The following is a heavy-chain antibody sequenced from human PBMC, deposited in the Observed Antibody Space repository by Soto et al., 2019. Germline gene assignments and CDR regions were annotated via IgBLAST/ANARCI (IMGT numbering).Heavy chain of an antibody. CDR2: IFSNDEK. Sequence: SGPTLVNPTETLTLTCTVSGFSLSNARMGVSWIRQPPGKALEWLAHIFSNDEKSYSTSLKSRLTISKDTSKSQVVLTMTKMDPVDTATYYCARTGYDFWSGYINWFDPWGQGTLVTVSS. J-gene: IGHJ5*02. CDR3: ARTGYDFWSGYINWFDP. D-gene: IGHD3-3*01. CDR1: GFSLSNARMG. V-gene: IGHV2-26*01.